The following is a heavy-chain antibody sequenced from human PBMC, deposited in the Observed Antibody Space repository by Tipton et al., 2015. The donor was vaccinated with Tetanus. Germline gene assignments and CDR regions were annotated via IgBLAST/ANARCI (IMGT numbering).Heavy chain of an antibody. CDR3: ARDNGYDIVNGYSARQYAMDV. CDR2: MNPSSGKT. CDR1: GYTYASYG. V-gene: IGHV1-8*01. Sequence: QLVQSGAEVKKPGASVKVSCKASGYTYASYGINWVRQAAGRRHEWMGWMNPSSGKTTYAQNFQGRVTMTTNTSITTAYMELNSLTSDDTAVYYCARDNGYDIVNGYSARQYAMDVWGRGTAVTVSS. D-gene: IGHD3-9*01. J-gene: IGHJ6*02.